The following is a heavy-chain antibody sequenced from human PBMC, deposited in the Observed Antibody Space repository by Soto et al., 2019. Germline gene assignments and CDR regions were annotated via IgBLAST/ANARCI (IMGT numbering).Heavy chain of an antibody. CDR1: GGFVTSGSYY. D-gene: IGHD1-1*01. CDR2: MSHSGGT. Sequence: QVQLPQWGAGLLKPSETLSLTCAVYGGFVTSGSYYWSWIRQPPGKGLEWIGEMSHSGGTHFNPSRKSRVTRSVDTSKNQCTLKMSAVTAADTALYYCARVERGTATTVVDAFDIWGPGTMVTVSS. J-gene: IGHJ3*02. V-gene: IGHV4-34*01. CDR3: ARVERGTATTVVDAFDI.